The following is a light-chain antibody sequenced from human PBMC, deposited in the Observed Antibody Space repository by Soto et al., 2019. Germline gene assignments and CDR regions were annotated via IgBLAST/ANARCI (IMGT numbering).Light chain of an antibody. J-gene: IGKJ4*01. CDR2: LGS. V-gene: IGKV2-28*01. CDR1: RNLLHSNGYYY. CDR3: AHGLSPPFT. Sequence: EIVLTQSPLSLPVTPGAPASISCRSSRNLLHSNGYYYLDWYLQKPGQSPQLLIYLGSNRASGVPDRCSGSGLGTDFTLTISRVEAEDVGVYVCAHGLSPPFTFGRGTKVEIK.